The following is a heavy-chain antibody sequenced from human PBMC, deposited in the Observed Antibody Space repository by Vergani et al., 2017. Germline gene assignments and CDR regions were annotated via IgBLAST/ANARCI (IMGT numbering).Heavy chain of an antibody. CDR1: GGTFSSYA. CDR3: ARSGTRDSSWYYYYYGMDV. Sequence: QVQLVQSGAEVKKPGSSVKVSCKASGGTFSSYAISWVRQAPGQGLEWMGGIFPIFGTANYAQKFQGRVTITADESTSTAYMELSSLRSEDTAVYYCARSGTRDSSWYYYYYGMDVWGQGTTVTVSS. V-gene: IGHV1-69*12. CDR2: IFPIFGTA. J-gene: IGHJ6*02. D-gene: IGHD6-13*01.